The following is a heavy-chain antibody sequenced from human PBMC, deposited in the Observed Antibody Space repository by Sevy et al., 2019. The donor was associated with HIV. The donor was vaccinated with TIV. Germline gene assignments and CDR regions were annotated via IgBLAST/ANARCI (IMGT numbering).Heavy chain of an antibody. D-gene: IGHD2-2*01. J-gene: IGHJ3*02. Sequence: GGSLRLSCAASGFTFSSYGMHWVRQAPGKGLEWVAFIRYDGSNKYYADSVKGRFTISRDNSKNTLYLQMNSLRAEDTAVYYCAKDAADDIVVVPAAMRDAFDIRGQGTMVTVSS. V-gene: IGHV3-30*02. CDR2: IRYDGSNK. CDR3: AKDAADDIVVVPAAMRDAFDI. CDR1: GFTFSSYG.